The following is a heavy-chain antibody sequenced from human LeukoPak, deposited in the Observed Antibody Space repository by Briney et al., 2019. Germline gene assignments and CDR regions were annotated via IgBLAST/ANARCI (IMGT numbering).Heavy chain of an antibody. CDR1: GFTFSAHW. CDR3: ARDRWSGYSYGMDV. CDR2: IYSGGST. D-gene: IGHD3-3*01. Sequence: GGSLRLSCAASGFTFSAHWMAWVRQAPGKGLEWVSVIYSGGSTYYADSVKGRFTISRDNSKNTLYLQMNSLRAEDTAVYYCARDRWSGYSYGMDVWGQGTTVTVSS. V-gene: IGHV3-53*01. J-gene: IGHJ6*02.